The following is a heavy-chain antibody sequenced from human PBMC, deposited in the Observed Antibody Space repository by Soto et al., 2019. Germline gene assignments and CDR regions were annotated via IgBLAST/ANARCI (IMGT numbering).Heavy chain of an antibody. J-gene: IGHJ4*02. Sequence: QLQLQESGPGLVKPSETLSLTCTVSGGSISSSSYYWGWIRQPPGKGLEWIGSIYYSGSTYYNPSLKSRVTISVDTSKNQFSLKLSSVTAADTAVYYCARRFWGGTIDYWGQGTLVTVSS. V-gene: IGHV4-39*01. D-gene: IGHD3-3*01. CDR1: GGSISSSSYY. CDR3: ARRFWGGTIDY. CDR2: IYYSGST.